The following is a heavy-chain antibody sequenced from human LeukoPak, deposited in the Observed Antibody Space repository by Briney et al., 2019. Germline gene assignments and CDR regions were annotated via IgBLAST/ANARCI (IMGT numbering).Heavy chain of an antibody. CDR2: IGRGSDWT. J-gene: IGHJ6*03. CDR3: VKEGSYYLDV. V-gene: IGHV3-23*01. CDR1: GFTFSNHA. Sequence: GGSLRLSCAASGFTFSNHAMAWVRQAPGRGLEWVSSIGRGSDWTLFADSVKGRFTISRDNPKNALYLQLNSPRAEDTAIYYCVKEGSYYLDVWGKGTTVTVSS.